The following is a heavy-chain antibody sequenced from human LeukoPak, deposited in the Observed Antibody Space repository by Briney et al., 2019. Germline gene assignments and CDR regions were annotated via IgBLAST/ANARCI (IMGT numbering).Heavy chain of an antibody. D-gene: IGHD4-11*01. Sequence: SETLSLTCTVSGGSISSYYWSWIRQPPGKGLEWIGYIYYSGSTNYNPSLKSRVTISVDTSKNQFSLKLSSVTAADTAVYYCARGPPTGPGAFDIWGQGTMVTVSS. J-gene: IGHJ3*02. CDR2: IYYSGST. CDR3: ARGPPTGPGAFDI. V-gene: IGHV4-59*01. CDR1: GGSISSYY.